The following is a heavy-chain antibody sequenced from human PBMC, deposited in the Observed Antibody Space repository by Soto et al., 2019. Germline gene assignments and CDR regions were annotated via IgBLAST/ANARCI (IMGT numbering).Heavy chain of an antibody. Sequence: XRTLRRPFAAAGFPFNSYPMDWVRQATGRGLDWVSVISGSGGSTYYADSGKGRFTISRDNSKNTLYLQMNSLRAEDTAVYCCAKDSPYYYDSSGYPHPDYYGMDECGHGTTVSVSS. CDR2: ISGSGGST. J-gene: IGHJ6*02. D-gene: IGHD3-22*01. CDR1: GFPFNSYP. V-gene: IGHV3-23*01. CDR3: AKDSPYYYDSSGYPHPDYYGMDE.